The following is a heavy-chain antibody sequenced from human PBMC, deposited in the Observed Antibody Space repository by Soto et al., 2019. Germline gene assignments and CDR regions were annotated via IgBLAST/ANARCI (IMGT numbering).Heavy chain of an antibody. CDR3: ARQVWNDGLPDY. D-gene: IGHD1-1*01. V-gene: IGHV4-59*01. Sequence: ASETLSLTCTVSGGSISSYYWSWIRQPPGKGLEWIGYIYYSGSTNYNPSLKSRVTISVDTSKNQFSLKLSSVTAADTAVYYCARQVWNDGLPDYWGQGTLVTVSS. CDR1: GGSISSYY. J-gene: IGHJ4*02. CDR2: IYYSGST.